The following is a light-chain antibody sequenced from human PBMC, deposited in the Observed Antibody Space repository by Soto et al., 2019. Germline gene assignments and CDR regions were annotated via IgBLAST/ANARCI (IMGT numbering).Light chain of an antibody. CDR2: DVS. CDR3: QQYSSLWA. J-gene: IGKJ1*01. V-gene: IGKV1-5*01. CDR1: QIFGRW. Sequence: DIQMTQSPSTLSASVGDRITITWRASQIFGRWLAWYQQKPGKPPKLLIYDVSRLESGVPSRFSGTDSGAEFTLTISRLQPEDVATYYCQQYSSLWAFGQGTKVDI.